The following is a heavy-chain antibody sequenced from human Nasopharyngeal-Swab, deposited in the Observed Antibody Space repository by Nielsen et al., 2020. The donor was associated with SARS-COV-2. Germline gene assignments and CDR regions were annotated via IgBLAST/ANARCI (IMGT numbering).Heavy chain of an antibody. CDR1: GYTFTGDY. CDR2: INPNSGGT. Sequence: ASVKVSCKASGYTFTGDYMHWVRQAPGQGLEWMGWINPNSGGTTYAQKFQGWVTMTRETSISTAYMELSRLRSDDTAVYYCARSEGYCSGGSCLGGYGMDVWGQGTTVTVSS. J-gene: IGHJ6*02. D-gene: IGHD2-15*01. CDR3: ARSEGYCSGGSCLGGYGMDV. V-gene: IGHV1-2*04.